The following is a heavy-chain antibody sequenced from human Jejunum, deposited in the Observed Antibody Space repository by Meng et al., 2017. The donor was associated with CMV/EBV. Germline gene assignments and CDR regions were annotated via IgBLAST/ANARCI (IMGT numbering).Heavy chain of an antibody. J-gene: IGHJ3*02. Sequence: GFNVGSYWMAWVRQAPGKGLEWVASMKEDGSEIHYVDSVKGRFTISRDNAKNSLYLQMNTLRVEDTALYYCARGEYELLFGAFDIWGQGTVVTVSS. D-gene: IGHD3-10*01. CDR2: MKEDGSEI. CDR1: GFNVGSYW. V-gene: IGHV3-7*01. CDR3: ARGEYELLFGAFDI.